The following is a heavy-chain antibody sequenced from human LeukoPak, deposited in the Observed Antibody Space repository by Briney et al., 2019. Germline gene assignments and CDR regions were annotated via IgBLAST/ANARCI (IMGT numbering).Heavy chain of an antibody. CDR1: GYTFTGYY. J-gene: IGHJ4*02. CDR2: INPNSGGT. CDR3: AREDSDREQLGDY. D-gene: IGHD5-18*01. V-gene: IGHV1-2*04. Sequence: ASVKVSCKASGYTFTGYYMHWVRQAPGQGLVWMGWINPNSGGTNYAQKFQGWVTMTRDTSISTAYMELSRLRSDDTAVYYCAREDSDREQLGDYWGQGTLVTVSS.